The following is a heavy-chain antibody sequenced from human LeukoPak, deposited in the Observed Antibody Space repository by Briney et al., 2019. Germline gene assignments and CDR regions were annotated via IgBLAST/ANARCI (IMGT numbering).Heavy chain of an antibody. J-gene: IGHJ5*02. Sequence: GASVKVSCKASGYTFNGYYLHWVRQAPGQGLEWMGWISAYNGNTNYAQKLQGRVTMTIDKTTSTAYMELRSLRSDDTAVYYCARGGANCSGGRCPLNWFDPWGQGTPVTVSS. CDR2: ISAYNGNT. CDR1: GYTFNGYY. CDR3: ARGGANCSGGRCPLNWFDP. V-gene: IGHV1-18*04. D-gene: IGHD2-15*01.